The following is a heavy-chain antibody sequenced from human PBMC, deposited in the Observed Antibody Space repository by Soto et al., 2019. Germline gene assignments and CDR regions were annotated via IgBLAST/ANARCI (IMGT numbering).Heavy chain of an antibody. V-gene: IGHV3-30-3*01. Sequence: QVQLVESGGGVVQPGTSLRLSCAASGFTFSSHAMHWVRQAPGKGLEWVALISYDGGNKDYTDSVKGRFTISRYDSKNTLYLHMNSLRSEDTAVYYCARACHYYGSGSYSGFDYWGQGTLVTVSS. CDR2: ISYDGGNK. J-gene: IGHJ4*02. CDR1: GFTFSSHA. CDR3: ARACHYYGSGSYSGFDY. D-gene: IGHD3-10*01.